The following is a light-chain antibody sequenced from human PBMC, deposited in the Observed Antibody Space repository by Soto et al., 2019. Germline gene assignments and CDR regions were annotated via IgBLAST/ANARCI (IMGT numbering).Light chain of an antibody. CDR3: CSSAPSRTVV. J-gene: IGLJ1*01. CDR1: SSAVGSYRL. V-gene: IGLV2-23*01. Sequence: QSALTQPASVSGSPGQSITISCTGSSSAVGSYRLVSWYQCHPGKVPKLIIYEGSKRPSGVSNRFSGSEPGNKASLSISGLQAEDEADYHCCSSAPSRTVVFGTGTKLTVL. CDR2: EGS.